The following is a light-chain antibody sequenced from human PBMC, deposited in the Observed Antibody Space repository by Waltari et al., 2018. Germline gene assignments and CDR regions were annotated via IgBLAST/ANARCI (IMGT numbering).Light chain of an antibody. V-gene: IGKV3-11*01. CDR2: DEA. CDR3: QLRSKWLRT. CDR1: QSVRTY. Sequence: EIVLTQSPATLSLSPGERATLSCRASQSVRTYLAWYQQQPGQAPRLLIYDEATRATAIPARFSGSGSGTDFTLTISSLEPEDFAVYYCQLRSKWLRTFGQGTKVEV. J-gene: IGKJ1*01.